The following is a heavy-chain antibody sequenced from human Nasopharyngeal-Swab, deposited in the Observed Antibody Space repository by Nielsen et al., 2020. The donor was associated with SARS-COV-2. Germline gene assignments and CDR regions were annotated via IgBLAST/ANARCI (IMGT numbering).Heavy chain of an antibody. CDR1: GFTFSSYW. Sequence: GGSLRLSCAASGFTFSSYWMSWVRQAPGKELEWVANIKQDGSEKYYVDSVKGRFTISRDNAKNSLYLQMNSLRAEDTAVYYCARDPPGYSSGWYWDYYYGMDVWGQGTTVTVSS. CDR2: IKQDGSEK. J-gene: IGHJ6*02. V-gene: IGHV3-7*03. D-gene: IGHD6-19*01. CDR3: ARDPPGYSSGWYWDYYYGMDV.